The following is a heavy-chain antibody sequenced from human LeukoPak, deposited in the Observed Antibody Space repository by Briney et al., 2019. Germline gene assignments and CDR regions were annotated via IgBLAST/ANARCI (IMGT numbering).Heavy chain of an antibody. V-gene: IGHV1-3*01. CDR2: INAGNGNT. Sequence: ASVKVSCKASGYTFTSYAMHWVRQAPGQRLEWMGWINAGNGNTKYSQKFQGRVTITGDTSASTAYMELSSLRSEDTAVYYCARDSGFLLWFGYPDYWGQGTLVTVSS. J-gene: IGHJ4*02. CDR3: ARDSGFLLWFGYPDY. CDR1: GYTFTSYA. D-gene: IGHD3-10*01.